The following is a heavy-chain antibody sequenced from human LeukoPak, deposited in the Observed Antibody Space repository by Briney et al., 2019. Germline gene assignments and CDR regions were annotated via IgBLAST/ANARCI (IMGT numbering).Heavy chain of an antibody. J-gene: IGHJ3*02. Sequence: GGSLRLSCAASGFIFSDHYMDWVRPAPGKGLEWVARSRNKANRYSTVYAASVQGRLTISRDESTHSLYLQMNSLITEDTAVYFCARGFHSFDIWGRGTMVTVSS. CDR3: ARGFHSFDI. CDR2: SRNKANRYST. V-gene: IGHV3-72*01. CDR1: GFIFSDHY.